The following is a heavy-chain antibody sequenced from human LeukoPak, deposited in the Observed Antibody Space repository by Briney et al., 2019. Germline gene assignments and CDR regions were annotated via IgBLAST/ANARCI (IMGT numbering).Heavy chain of an antibody. CDR3: AIFGVVTTGENNWFDP. Sequence: PGGSLRLSCAASGFTFSSYGMHWVRQAPGKGLEWVAVISYDGSNKYYADSVKGRFTISRDNPKNTLYLQMNSLRAEDTAVYYCAIFGVVTTGENNWFDPWGQGTLVTVSS. CDR2: ISYDGSNK. J-gene: IGHJ5*02. CDR1: GFTFSSYG. V-gene: IGHV3-30*03. D-gene: IGHD3-3*01.